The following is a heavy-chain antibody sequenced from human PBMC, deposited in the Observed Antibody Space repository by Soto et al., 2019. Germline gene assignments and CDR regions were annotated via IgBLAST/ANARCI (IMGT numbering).Heavy chain of an antibody. J-gene: IGHJ5*02. Sequence: PGGALRPSCAASGFTFSSYARSWVRQAPGKGLESVSAISASGGSTYYADSVKGRFTISRDNSKNTLYLQMNSLRAEDTAVYYCARIAPPNNCFDPWGQGTLVTVSS. CDR3: ARIAPPNNCFDP. CDR2: ISASGGST. D-gene: IGHD6-13*01. V-gene: IGHV3-23*01. CDR1: GFTFSSYA.